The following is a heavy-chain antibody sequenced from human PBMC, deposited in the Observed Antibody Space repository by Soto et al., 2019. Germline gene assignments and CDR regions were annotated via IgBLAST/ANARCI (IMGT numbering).Heavy chain of an antibody. Sequence: QVQLVQSGAEVKRPGASLKVSGKASGYTLTSYGISWVRQAPGQGLEWMGWISAYNGNTDYAQKLQGRVTMTTDTSTSTAYMELRSLRSDDTAVYYCARGAVGPYYYGLDVWGQGTTVTVSS. CDR1: GYTLTSYG. J-gene: IGHJ6*02. V-gene: IGHV1-18*01. D-gene: IGHD2-15*01. CDR2: ISAYNGNT. CDR3: ARGAVGPYYYGLDV.